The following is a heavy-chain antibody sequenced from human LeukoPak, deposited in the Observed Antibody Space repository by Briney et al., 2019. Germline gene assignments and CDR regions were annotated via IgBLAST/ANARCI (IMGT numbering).Heavy chain of an antibody. Sequence: ASVKVSCKASGYTFTGYYMHWVRQAPGQGLEWMLWINPNSGGTNYAQKFQSRVTMTRDTSISTAYMELSRLRSDDTAVYYCAREGGYNNRYYFDYWGQGTLVTVSS. CDR2: INPNSGGT. CDR1: GYTFTGYY. D-gene: IGHD5-24*01. CDR3: AREGGYNNRYYFDY. V-gene: IGHV1-2*02. J-gene: IGHJ4*02.